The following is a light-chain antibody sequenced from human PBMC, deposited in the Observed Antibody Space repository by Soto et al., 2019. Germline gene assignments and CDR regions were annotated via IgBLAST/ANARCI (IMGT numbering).Light chain of an antibody. J-gene: IGKJ4*01. Sequence: DIKMTQSSSSLSAFVGDRVTITCRASQDIGNFLAWYQQKPGKVPKLLIYAASTLQSGVPSRFSGSGSGTDFTLTISSLQPEDVATYYCQKCKVAPFTFGGGTKVDIK. CDR3: QKCKVAPFT. V-gene: IGKV1-27*01. CDR1: QDIGNF. CDR2: AAS.